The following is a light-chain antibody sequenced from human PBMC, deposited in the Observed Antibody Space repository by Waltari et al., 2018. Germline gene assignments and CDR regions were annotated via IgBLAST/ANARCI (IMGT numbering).Light chain of an antibody. J-gene: IGLJ1*01. CDR3: CSYSGSGSFPYV. CDR2: DVI. V-gene: IGLV2-23*02. Sequence: QSALTQPASVSGSPGPSIPISCTGSSTTIGFYDLVSWYQQHPGKAPKLIIFDVIKRPSGVSDRFSGSKSGNTASLTISGLQTEDDADYYCCSYSGSGSFPYVFGPGTRVAVL. CDR1: STTIGFYDL.